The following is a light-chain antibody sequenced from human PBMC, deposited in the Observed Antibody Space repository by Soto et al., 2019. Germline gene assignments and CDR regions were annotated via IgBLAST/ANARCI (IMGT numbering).Light chain of an antibody. J-gene: IGKJ4*01. V-gene: IGKV3-11*01. Sequence: EIVLTQSPATLSMSPVERATLACRASQSVSNYLAWYQQKPGQSPRLLIYEASNRASGIPARFSGRGSGTDFTLTISSLEPEDFAVYYCQQRSNWHLTFGGGTKVDIK. CDR1: QSVSNY. CDR2: EAS. CDR3: QQRSNWHLT.